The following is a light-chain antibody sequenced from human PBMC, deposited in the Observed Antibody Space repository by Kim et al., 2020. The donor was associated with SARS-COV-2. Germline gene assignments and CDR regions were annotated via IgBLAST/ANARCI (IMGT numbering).Light chain of an antibody. CDR1: QSVTSN. Sequence: EIVMTQSPATLSVSPGERATLSCRASQSVTSNLAWYQQKPGQAPRLLIYGASTRATGIPARFSGSGSGTEFTLTISSLQSEDFAVYYCQQYNDWPRALIFGGGTKVDIK. V-gene: IGKV3-15*01. CDR2: GAS. J-gene: IGKJ4*01. CDR3: QQYNDWPRALI.